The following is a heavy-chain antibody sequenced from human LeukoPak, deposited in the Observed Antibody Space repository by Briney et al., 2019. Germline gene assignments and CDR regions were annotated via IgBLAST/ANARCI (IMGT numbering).Heavy chain of an antibody. CDR2: IYTSGST. V-gene: IGHV4-4*07. D-gene: IGHD6-13*01. J-gene: IGHJ3*02. Sequence: SETLSLTCTVSGGSISSYYWSWIRQPAGKGLEWIGRIYTSGSTYYNPSLKSRVTISVDTSKNQFSLKLSSVTAADTAVYYCAREGSRTDAFDIWGQGTMVTVSS. CDR3: AREGSRTDAFDI. CDR1: GGSISSYY.